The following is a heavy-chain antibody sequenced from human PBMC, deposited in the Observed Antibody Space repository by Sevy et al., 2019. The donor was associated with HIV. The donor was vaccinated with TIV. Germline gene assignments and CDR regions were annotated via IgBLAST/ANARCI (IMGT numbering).Heavy chain of an antibody. Sequence: GGSLRLSCAVSGFTFSSYWMHWVRQAPGRGPVWVSRIKSDGSSTNYADSVKSRFTISRENAKNTCYLQMKSLRAEDTAVYYCARDPWLYSSSWSFDYWGQGTLVTVYS. J-gene: IGHJ4*02. CDR3: ARDPWLYSSSWSFDY. D-gene: IGHD6-13*01. CDR2: IKSDGSST. V-gene: IGHV3-74*01. CDR1: GFTFSSYW.